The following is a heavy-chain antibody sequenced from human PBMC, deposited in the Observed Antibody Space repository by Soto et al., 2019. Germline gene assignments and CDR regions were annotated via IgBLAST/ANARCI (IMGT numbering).Heavy chain of an antibody. D-gene: IGHD2-2*01. Sequence: SVKVSCKASGNTLSSNIIIWVRQAPGQGLEWMGRIIPILGLTNYAQKFQGRVTITTDASADTSTSTAYMELSSLRSEDTAVYYCARRSCSTISCPRHGFDIWGQGTMVTVSS. CDR1: GNTLSSNI. CDR3: ARRSCSTISCPRHGFDI. J-gene: IGHJ3*02. CDR2: IIPILGLT. V-gene: IGHV1-69*02.